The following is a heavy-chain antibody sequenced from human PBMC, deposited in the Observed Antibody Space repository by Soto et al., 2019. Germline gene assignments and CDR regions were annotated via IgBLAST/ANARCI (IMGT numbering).Heavy chain of an antibody. CDR1: GFSLSTSGVS. J-gene: IGHJ3*02. CDR3: AHRVVGEDAFDI. CDR2: IYWDDDK. Sequence: QITLKESGPTLVKPTQTLTLTCTLSGFSLSTSGVSVGWIRQPPGKALEWLALIYWDDDKRYSPSLKSRLTITKDTSKDQVVLIMTNMDPVDTATYYCAHRVVGEDAFDIWGQGTLVTVSS. V-gene: IGHV2-5*02.